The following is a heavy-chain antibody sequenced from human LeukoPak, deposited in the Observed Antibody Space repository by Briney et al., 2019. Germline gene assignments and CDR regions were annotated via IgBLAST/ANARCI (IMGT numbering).Heavy chain of an antibody. J-gene: IGHJ4*02. CDR3: ARGGVYFDY. CDR1: GGSISNYY. Sequence: SETLSLTCTVSGGSISNYYWSWIRQPPGKGLGWIGYIYYSGSTNYNPSLKSRVTISVDTSKNQFSLKLSSVTAADTAVYYCARGGVYFDYWGQGTLVTVSS. CDR2: IYYSGST. V-gene: IGHV4-59*01. D-gene: IGHD3-16*01.